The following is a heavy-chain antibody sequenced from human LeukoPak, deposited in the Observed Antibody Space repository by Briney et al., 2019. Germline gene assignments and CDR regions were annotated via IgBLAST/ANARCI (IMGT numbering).Heavy chain of an antibody. CDR1: GGSIRPYY. CDR2: IYRRWKT. D-gene: IGHD6-6*01. J-gene: IGHJ6*03. V-gene: IGHV4-59*01. Sequence: NPADTLSLTCTVSGGSIRPYYWSWLRQSPGKGLEWIGYIYRRWKTYYNPSLRSRITISIDSSKNQFSLNVPSVASADTAVYYCARDWGVTGRPGYMDVWGKGTTVTDSS. CDR3: ARDWGVTGRPGYMDV.